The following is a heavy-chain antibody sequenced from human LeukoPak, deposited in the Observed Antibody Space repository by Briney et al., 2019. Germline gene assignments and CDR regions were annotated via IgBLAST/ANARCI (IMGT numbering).Heavy chain of an antibody. CDR1: RFTFTIYQ. D-gene: IGHD1-14*01. CDR3: ARGMPTRTFDL. V-gene: IGHV3-21*04. J-gene: IGHJ4*02. Sequence: VGCLRLSCVASRFTFTIYQLRSVRQAPGKGPEWLSYISSRSDDIYYAESVKGRFAISRDNAKNSLFLQMDNLRDEDTGIYFCARGMPTRTFDLWGQGTLVTVSS. CDR2: ISSRSDDI.